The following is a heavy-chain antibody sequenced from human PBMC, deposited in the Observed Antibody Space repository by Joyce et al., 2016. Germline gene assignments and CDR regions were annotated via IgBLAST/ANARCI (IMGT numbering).Heavy chain of an antibody. Sequence: HLQESGPGLVKPSETLSLTCTISGDSFSDTSYYWSWLRQPPGKGLEWLGFIYNSEPAHYNPSLGGRLSISAGAAKKQFSLGLTSVTSADTAVYYCATSLPSRVGGFQFFGLDVWGQGTTVIVS. D-gene: IGHD3-10*01. CDR3: ATSLPSRVGGFQFFGLDV. CDR1: GDSFSDTSYY. J-gene: IGHJ6*02. V-gene: IGHV4-61*01. CDR2: IYNSEPA.